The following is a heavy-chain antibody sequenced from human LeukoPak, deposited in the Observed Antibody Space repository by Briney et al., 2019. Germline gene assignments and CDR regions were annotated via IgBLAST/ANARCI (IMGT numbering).Heavy chain of an antibody. D-gene: IGHD2-2*01. CDR1: GFTLSGYW. CDR2: INSDGTST. CDR3: LRSHCTTSNCYGWFDP. V-gene: IGHV3-74*01. Sequence: EGSLRLSCAASGFTLSGYWMHWVRQAPGKGLEWVSRINSDGTSTSYADSVKGRFTISRDNAKNTLSLQMNSLRDEDTAVYYCLRSHCTTSNCYGWFDPWGQGTLVTVSS. J-gene: IGHJ5*02.